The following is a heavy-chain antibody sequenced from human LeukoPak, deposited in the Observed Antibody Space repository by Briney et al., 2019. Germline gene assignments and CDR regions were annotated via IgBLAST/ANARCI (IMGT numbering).Heavy chain of an antibody. CDR1: GHTLTEFS. CDR2: FDPEDGET. Sequence: ASVKVSCKVSGHTLTEFSMHWVRQASGKGLEWMGGFDPEDGETIYAQKFQGRVTMTRNTSISTAYMELSSLRSEDTAVYYCARGTKLAILTGSNNWFDPWGQGTLVTVSS. V-gene: IGHV1-24*01. CDR3: ARGTKLAILTGSNNWFDP. J-gene: IGHJ5*02. D-gene: IGHD3-9*01.